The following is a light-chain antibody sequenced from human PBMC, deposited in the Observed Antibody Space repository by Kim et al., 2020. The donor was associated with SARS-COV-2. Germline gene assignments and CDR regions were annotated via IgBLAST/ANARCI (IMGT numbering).Light chain of an antibody. CDR1: QDISNF. CDR2: DAS. V-gene: IGKV1-33*01. J-gene: IGKJ5*01. CDR3: QQYDDFPIT. Sequence: DIQMTQSPSSLSASVGDRVTITCQASQDISNFLNWYQQKPGKAPKLLIYDASNLETGVPSRFSGSGSGTEFTFTISSLQPEDIATYYCQQYDDFPITFGQGTRLEIK.